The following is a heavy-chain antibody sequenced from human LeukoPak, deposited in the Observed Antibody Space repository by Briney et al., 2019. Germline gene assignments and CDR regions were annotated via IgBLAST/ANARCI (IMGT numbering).Heavy chain of an antibody. D-gene: IGHD5-18*01. J-gene: IGHJ4*02. Sequence: PSETLTLTCAVYGGSFSGYYWSWIRQPPGKVLEWIGEINHSGSTNYNPSLKSRVTISVDTSKNQFSLKLSSVTAADTAVYYCARERKGRGYSYGFVYWGQGTLVTVSS. CDR3: ARERKGRGYSYGFVY. CDR2: INHSGST. V-gene: IGHV4-34*01. CDR1: GGSFSGYY.